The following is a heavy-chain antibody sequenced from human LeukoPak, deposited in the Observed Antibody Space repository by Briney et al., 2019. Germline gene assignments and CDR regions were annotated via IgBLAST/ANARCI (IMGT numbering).Heavy chain of an antibody. CDR3: AKDKPPKQVGASDY. CDR1: GFTFSSYG. Sequence: PGGSLRLSCAASGFTFSSYGMHWVRQAPSKGLEWVAFIRYDGSNKYYADSVKGRFTISRDNSKNTLYLQMNSLRAEDTAVYYCAKDKPPKQVGASDYWGQGTLVTVSS. CDR2: IRYDGSNK. D-gene: IGHD1-26*01. J-gene: IGHJ4*02. V-gene: IGHV3-30*02.